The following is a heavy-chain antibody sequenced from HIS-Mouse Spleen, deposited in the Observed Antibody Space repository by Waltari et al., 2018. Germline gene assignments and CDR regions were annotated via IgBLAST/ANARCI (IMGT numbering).Heavy chain of an antibody. CDR2: IYYSGST. D-gene: IGHD6-13*01. CDR1: GGSLRSSSYY. J-gene: IGHJ2*01. V-gene: IGHV4-39*07. Sequence: QLQLQESGPGLVKPSETLSLTCTVSGGSLRSSSYYWGWIRPPPGKGLEWIGLIYYSGSTYYNPSLKSRVTISVDTSKNQFSLKLSSVTAADTAVYYCAREIPYSSSWYDWYFDLWGRGTLVTVSS. CDR3: AREIPYSSSWYDWYFDL.